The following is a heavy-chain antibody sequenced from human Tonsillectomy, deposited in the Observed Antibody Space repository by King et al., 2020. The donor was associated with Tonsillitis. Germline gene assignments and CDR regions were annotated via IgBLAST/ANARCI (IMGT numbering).Heavy chain of an antibody. J-gene: IGHJ4*02. CDR3: AGGGGWLTDF. Sequence: QLQESGPGLVKPSETLSLTCTVSGGSISSYYWSWIRQPPGKGLEWIGNIHYSESTNYNSSLRSRVIMSMDTSKNQFSLRLASVTAADTAVYYCAGGGGWLTDFWGQGTLVTVSS. CDR2: IHYSEST. D-gene: IGHD1-26*01. V-gene: IGHV4-59*01. CDR1: GGSISSYY.